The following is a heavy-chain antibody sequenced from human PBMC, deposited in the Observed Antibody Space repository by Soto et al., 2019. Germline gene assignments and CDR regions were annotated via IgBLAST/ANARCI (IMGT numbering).Heavy chain of an antibody. CDR2: ISAHNVNT. D-gene: IGHD1-1*01. J-gene: IGHJ4*02. Sequence: QVHLAQSGAEVKKPGASVKVSCKGSGYAFTTYGITWVRLAPGQGLVWMGWISAHNVNTNYAQKIQGRVTVTRDTSTSTAYMELRSLRSDDTAVYYCARGRYGDYWGQGALVTVSS. CDR3: ARGRYGDY. V-gene: IGHV1-18*01. CDR1: GYAFTTYG.